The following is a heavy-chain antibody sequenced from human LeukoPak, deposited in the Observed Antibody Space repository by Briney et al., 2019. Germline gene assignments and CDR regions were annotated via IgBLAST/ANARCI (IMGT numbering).Heavy chain of an antibody. CDR1: GYSFTSYW. D-gene: IGHD3-22*01. Sequence: GESLKISCKGSGYSFTSYWIGWVRQMPGKGLEWMGIIYPGDSDTRYSPSFQGQVTISADKSISTAYLQWSSLKASDTAMYYCASWDSSGYYPDAFDIWGQGTMVTVSS. CDR2: IYPGDSDT. V-gene: IGHV5-51*01. CDR3: ASWDSSGYYPDAFDI. J-gene: IGHJ3*02.